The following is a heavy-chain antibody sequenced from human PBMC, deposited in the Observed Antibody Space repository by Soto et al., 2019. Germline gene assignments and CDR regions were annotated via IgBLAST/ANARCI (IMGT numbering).Heavy chain of an antibody. Sequence: GGSLRLSCAASGFTFSSYSMNWVRQAPGKGLEWVSSISSSSSYIYYADSVKGRFTISRDNAKNSLYLQMNSLRAEDKAVYYCARKFQEKYHDYDFWSPTETHKYYFDCWGQGTLVTVSS. CDR1: GFTFSSYS. V-gene: IGHV3-21*01. CDR3: ARKFQEKYHDYDFWSPTETHKYYFDC. J-gene: IGHJ4*02. CDR2: ISSSSSYI. D-gene: IGHD3-3*01.